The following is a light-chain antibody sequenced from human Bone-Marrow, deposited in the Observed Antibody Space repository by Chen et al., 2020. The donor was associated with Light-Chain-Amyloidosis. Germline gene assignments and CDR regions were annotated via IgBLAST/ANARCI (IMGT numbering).Light chain of an antibody. CDR1: QSVRNY. J-gene: IGKJ4*01. Sequence: EIVLTQSPATLSLSPGVRATLSCRASQSVRNYLAWYQQKPGQAPRLLIYDASNRATGIPGRFSGSGSGTDFTLTISSLEPEDFAVYYCQQRSNWRVTFGGGTKVEIK. CDR2: DAS. V-gene: IGKV3-11*01. CDR3: QQRSNWRVT.